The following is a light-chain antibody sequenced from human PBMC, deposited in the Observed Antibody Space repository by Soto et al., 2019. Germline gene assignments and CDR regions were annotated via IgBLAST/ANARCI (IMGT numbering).Light chain of an antibody. Sequence: DIQLTQSPSFLSASVGDRVTITCRASQGISSYLAWYQQKPGKAPKLLLYAASTLQSGVPSRFSGSGSGTEFTLTISSLQAEDFAAYYCQQLNSYPPKYTFGQGTKLEIK. CDR2: AAS. CDR1: QGISSY. V-gene: IGKV1-9*01. J-gene: IGKJ2*01. CDR3: QQLNSYPPKYT.